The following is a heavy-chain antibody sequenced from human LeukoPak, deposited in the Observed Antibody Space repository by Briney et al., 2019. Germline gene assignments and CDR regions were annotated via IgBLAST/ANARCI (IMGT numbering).Heavy chain of an antibody. CDR2: IRYDGSNK. V-gene: IGHV3-30*02. CDR1: GFTFSSYG. CDR3: AKEGNRSSTSCYSGLFY. D-gene: IGHD2-2*01. Sequence: GGSLRLSCAASGFTFSSYGMHWGRQAPGKGLEWVAFIRYDGSNKYYADSVKGRFTISRDNSKNTLYLQMNSLRAEDTAVYYCAKEGNRSSTSCYSGLFYWGQGTLVTVSS. J-gene: IGHJ4*02.